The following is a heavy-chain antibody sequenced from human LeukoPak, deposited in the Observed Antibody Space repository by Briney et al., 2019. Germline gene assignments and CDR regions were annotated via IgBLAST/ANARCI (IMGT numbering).Heavy chain of an antibody. CDR3: ARDNELATGGLDP. J-gene: IGHJ5*02. V-gene: IGHV1-18*04. CDR1: GYTFTSYG. Sequence: ASVKVCCTASGYTFTSYGISWVRQPHGPGHEWMGWISAYNGNTNYAQKLQGRVTMTTDTSTSTAYMELRSLRSDDTAVYYCARDNELATGGLDPWGQGTLVTVSS. CDR2: ISAYNGNT. D-gene: IGHD5-24*01.